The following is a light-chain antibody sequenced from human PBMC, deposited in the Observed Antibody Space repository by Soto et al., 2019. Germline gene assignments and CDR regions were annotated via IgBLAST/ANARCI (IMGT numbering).Light chain of an antibody. Sequence: EIVMTQSPATLPVSPGERAIFSCRASQSVYSNLAWYQQKPGQAPRLLIYGASTSATGIPASFSGSESGTQSTLAISSLQSEDVALSYCQQYNDWPRTFGQGTKVEI. CDR2: GAS. J-gene: IGKJ1*01. CDR1: QSVYSN. CDR3: QQYNDWPRT. V-gene: IGKV3-15*01.